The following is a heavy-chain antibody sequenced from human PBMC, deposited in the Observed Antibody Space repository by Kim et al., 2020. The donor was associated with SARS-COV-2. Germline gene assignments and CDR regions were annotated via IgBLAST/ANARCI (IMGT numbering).Heavy chain of an antibody. Sequence: YAQNIQGRVTMTRDTSISTAYMELSRLRSDDTAVYYCARDPVNYYYGMDVWGQGTTVTVSS. J-gene: IGHJ6*02. V-gene: IGHV1-2*02. CDR3: ARDPVNYYYGMDV.